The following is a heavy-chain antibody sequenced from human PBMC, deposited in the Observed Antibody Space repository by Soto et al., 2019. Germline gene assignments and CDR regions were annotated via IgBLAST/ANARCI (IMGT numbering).Heavy chain of an antibody. CDR3: EKVCGGDCYPGAFDI. V-gene: IGHV3-23*01. D-gene: IGHD2-21*01. Sequence: GGSLRLSCAASGFTFSSYAMSWVRQAPGKGLEWVSAISGSGGSTYYADSVKGRFTISRDNSKNTLYLQMNSLRAEDTAVYYCEKVCGGDCYPGAFDIWGQGTRVIVSS. J-gene: IGHJ3*02. CDR1: GFTFSSYA. CDR2: ISGSGGST.